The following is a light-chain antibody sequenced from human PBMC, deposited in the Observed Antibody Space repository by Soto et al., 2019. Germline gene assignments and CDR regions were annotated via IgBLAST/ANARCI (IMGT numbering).Light chain of an antibody. J-gene: IGKJ3*01. Sequence: EIVLTQSPATLSLSPGERATLSCRASQSVSSYLAWYQQKPGQAPSLLIYAASNRVTGIPARFSGSGSATDFTLTISSLEPEDFAVYYCQQRSNWPAFTFGPGTKVDI. CDR2: AAS. CDR1: QSVSSY. V-gene: IGKV3-11*01. CDR3: QQRSNWPAFT.